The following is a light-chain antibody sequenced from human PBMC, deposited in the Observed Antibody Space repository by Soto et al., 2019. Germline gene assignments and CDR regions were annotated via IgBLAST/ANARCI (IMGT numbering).Light chain of an antibody. CDR1: XXXIGSNT. V-gene: IGLV1-44*01. Sequence: QSVLTQPPSASGTPGQRVTISCSGSXXXIGSNTVNWYQQLPGTAPKLLIYSNNQRPSGVPDRFSGSKSGTSASLAISGLQSEDXADXYCAAWDDSLNGWVFGGGTKVTVL. J-gene: IGLJ3*02. CDR2: SNN. CDR3: AAWDDSLNGWV.